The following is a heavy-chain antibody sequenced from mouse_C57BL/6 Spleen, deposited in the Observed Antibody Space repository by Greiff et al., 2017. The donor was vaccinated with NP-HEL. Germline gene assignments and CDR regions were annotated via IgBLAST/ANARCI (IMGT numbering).Heavy chain of an antibody. V-gene: IGHV5-17*01. CDR1: GFTFSDYG. Sequence: EVMLVESGGGLVKPGGSLKLSCAASGFTFSDYGMHWVRQAPEQGLEWVAYISSGSSTIYYADTVKGRFTISRDNAKNTLFLQMTSLRSEDTAMYYCARRLYYYAMDYWGQGTSVTVSS. D-gene: IGHD3-2*02. CDR3: ARRLYYYAMDY. CDR2: ISSGSSTI. J-gene: IGHJ4*01.